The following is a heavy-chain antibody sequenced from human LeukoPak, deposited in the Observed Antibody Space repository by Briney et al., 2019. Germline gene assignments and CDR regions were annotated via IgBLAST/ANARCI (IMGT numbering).Heavy chain of an antibody. D-gene: IGHD3-10*01. CDR3: AREGSGSSYDY. V-gene: IGHV4-4*02. J-gene: IGHJ4*02. Sequence: SETLSLTCAVSGGSISSSNWWSWVRQPPGKGLERIGEIYHSGSTNYNPSLKSRVTISVDKFKNQFSLKLSSVTAADTAVYYCAREGSGSSYDYWGQGTLVTVSS. CDR2: IYHSGST. CDR1: GGSISSSNW.